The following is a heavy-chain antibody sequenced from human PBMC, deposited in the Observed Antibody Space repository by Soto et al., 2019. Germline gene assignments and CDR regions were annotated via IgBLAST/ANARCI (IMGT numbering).Heavy chain of an antibody. V-gene: IGHV3-21*01. J-gene: IGHJ4*02. CDR1: GFTFSSYS. Sequence: EVQLVESGGGLVKPGGSLRLSCAASGFTFSSYSMNWVRQAPGKGLEWVSSISSSGSYIYYADSVKGRFTISRDNAKNSLYLQMNSLRAEDTAVYYCGAYGNGGRIASDYWGQGTLVTVSS. D-gene: IGHD6-13*01. CDR3: GAYGNGGRIASDY. CDR2: ISSSGSYI.